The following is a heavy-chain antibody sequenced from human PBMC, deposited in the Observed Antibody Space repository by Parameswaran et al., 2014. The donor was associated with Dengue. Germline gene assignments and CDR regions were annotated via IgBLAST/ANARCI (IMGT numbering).Heavy chain of an antibody. J-gene: IGHJ5*02. Sequence: SETLSLTCTVSGGSVASVNYHWAWIRQPPGKAPEWIGSIFYGEATSHNPSLKSRVVISIDMSNNQFSLKLSSVTAADTAVYYCARDCTYCDFPDWFNPWGQGTLVTVSS. D-gene: IGHD2-21*01. CDR1: GGSVASVNYH. V-gene: IGHV4-39*07. CDR2: IFYGEAT. CDR3: ARDCTYCDFPDWFNP.